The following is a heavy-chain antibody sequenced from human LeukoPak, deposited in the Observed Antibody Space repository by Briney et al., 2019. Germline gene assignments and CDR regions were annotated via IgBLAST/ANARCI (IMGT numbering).Heavy chain of an antibody. D-gene: IGHD1-1*01. CDR1: GYTFTNYY. Sequence: GASVKVSCKTSGYTFTNYYMHWVRQAPGQGLEWMGIINPRGGSTSYAQKFQGRVTMTRDTSISTAYMELSRLRSDDTAVYYCARDEGTTIYQNWGQGTLVTVSS. J-gene: IGHJ4*02. CDR2: INPRGGST. CDR3: ARDEGTTIYQN. V-gene: IGHV1-46*01.